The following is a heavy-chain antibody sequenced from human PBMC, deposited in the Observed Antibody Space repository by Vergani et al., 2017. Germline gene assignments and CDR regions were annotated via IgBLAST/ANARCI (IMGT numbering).Heavy chain of an antibody. CDR1: GFSLTTGGEG. D-gene: IGHD3-9*01. J-gene: IGHJ3*01. CDR2: VYWNDDE. Sequence: QITFKESGPTLVKPTQTLTLTCPFSGFSLTTGGEGVGWIRQPPGRALEWLAFVYWNDDERYSPSLKSRVTITKDTSKNEVILTMATMDPVDTATYYCVHRLGYFDWDGAVDVWGPGTMVTVSS. CDR3: VHRLGYFDWDGAVDV. V-gene: IGHV2-5*01.